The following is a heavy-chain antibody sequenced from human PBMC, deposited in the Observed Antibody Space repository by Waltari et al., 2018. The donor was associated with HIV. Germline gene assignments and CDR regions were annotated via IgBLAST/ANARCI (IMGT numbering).Heavy chain of an antibody. CDR2: MYSEVAT. V-gene: IGHV3-53*01. J-gene: IGHJ6*02. D-gene: IGHD6-6*01. CDR3: ARLGKVGSRNFRPLDV. CDR1: GCRGKGAC. Sequence: DVRLEESGGKLLEPGETLNLSAASPGCRGKGACVVLGRVIWGKGVGGVFGMYSEVATHFGSSVKGRIRLARDKSKNMVNLQMKQMRVKDTAVYFCARLGKVGSRNFRPLDVWGQGTTVLVAS.